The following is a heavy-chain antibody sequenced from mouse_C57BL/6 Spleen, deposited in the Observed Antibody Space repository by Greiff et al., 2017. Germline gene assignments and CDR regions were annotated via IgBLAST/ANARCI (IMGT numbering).Heavy chain of an antibody. D-gene: IGHD2-4*01. V-gene: IGHV1-7*01. CDR3: ASAYDYGPYYFDY. J-gene: IGHJ2*01. Sequence: QVHVKQSGAELAKPGASVKLSCKASGYTFTSYWMHWVKQRPGQGLEWIGYINPSSGYTKYNQKFKDKATLTADKSSSTAYMQLSSLTYEDSAVYYCASAYDYGPYYFDYWGQGTTLTVSS. CDR1: GYTFTSYW. CDR2: INPSSGYT.